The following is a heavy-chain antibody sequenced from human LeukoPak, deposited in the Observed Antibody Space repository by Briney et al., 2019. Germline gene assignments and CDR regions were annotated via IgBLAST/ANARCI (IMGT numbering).Heavy chain of an antibody. J-gene: IGHJ5*02. Sequence: KPSETLSLTCTVSDDSISDYYRGWIRQPPGKGLEWIGYFHNSGTSTYNPSLKSRVTISADTSKNQFSLRLSSVTAADTAIYYCAREPSVTTVSTGSWGQGTLVIVSS. CDR3: AREPSVTTVSTGS. D-gene: IGHD4-17*01. CDR2: FHNSGTS. V-gene: IGHV4-59*12. CDR1: DDSISDYY.